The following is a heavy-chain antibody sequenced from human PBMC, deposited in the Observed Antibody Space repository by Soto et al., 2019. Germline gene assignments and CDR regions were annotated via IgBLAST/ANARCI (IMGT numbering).Heavy chain of an antibody. Sequence: GGSLRLSCAASGFTFSSYAMHWVRQAPGKGLEWVAVISYDGSNKYYADSVKGRFTISRDNSKNMLYLQMNSLRAEDTAVYYCARVIRFLEWDSYYYGMDVWGQGTTVTVSS. CDR1: GFTFSSYA. CDR2: ISYDGSNK. J-gene: IGHJ6*02. D-gene: IGHD3-3*01. CDR3: ARVIRFLEWDSYYYGMDV. V-gene: IGHV3-30-3*01.